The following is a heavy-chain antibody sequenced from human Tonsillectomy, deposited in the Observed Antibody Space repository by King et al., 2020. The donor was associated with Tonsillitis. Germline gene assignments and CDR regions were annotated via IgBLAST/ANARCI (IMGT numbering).Heavy chain of an antibody. CDR1: GFTFSTYT. CDR2: ISFEGSNK. V-gene: IGHV3-30*01. Sequence: QLVQSGGGVVQPGRSLRLSCAASGFTFSTYTMHWVRQAPGKGLDWVALISFEGSNKNYADSVKGRFTISRDNSKNTLSLQINSLRVEDTAVYYCARAGYDSNGYYFDLWGQGTLVTVSS. D-gene: IGHD3-22*01. CDR3: ARAGYDSNGYYFDL. J-gene: IGHJ5*02.